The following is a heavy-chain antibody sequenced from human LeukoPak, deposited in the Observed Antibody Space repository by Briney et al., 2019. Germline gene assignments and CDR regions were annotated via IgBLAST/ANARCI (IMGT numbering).Heavy chain of an antibody. CDR3: ARHSSIGYDSSYNWFDP. D-gene: IGHD3-22*01. CDR2: ICPGDSDT. CDR1: GYSFTSYW. J-gene: IGHJ5*02. V-gene: IGHV5-51*01. Sequence: GESLKISCKGSGYSFTSYWIGWVRQMPGKGLEWMGIICPGDSDTRYSPSFQGQVTISADKSISTAYLQWSSLKASDTAMYYCARHSSIGYDSSYNWFDPWGQGTLVTVSS.